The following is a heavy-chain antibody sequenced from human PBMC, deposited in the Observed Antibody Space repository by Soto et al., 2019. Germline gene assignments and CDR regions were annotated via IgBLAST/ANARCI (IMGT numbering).Heavy chain of an antibody. J-gene: IGHJ6*03. CDR3: ARDRAVSYYYYYMEV. Sequence: ASVKVSCKASGYTFTSYAIHWVRQAPGQRLEWMGWINAGNGNTKYSQKFQGRVTITRDTSASTAYMELSSLRSEDTAVYYCARDRAVSYYYYYMEVWGKGTTVTVSS. CDR1: GYTFTSYA. D-gene: IGHD3-10*01. V-gene: IGHV1-3*01. CDR2: INAGNGNT.